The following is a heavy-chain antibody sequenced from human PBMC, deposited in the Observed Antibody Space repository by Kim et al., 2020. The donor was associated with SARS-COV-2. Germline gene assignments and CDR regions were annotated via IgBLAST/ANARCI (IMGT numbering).Heavy chain of an antibody. J-gene: IGHJ4*02. V-gene: IGHV3-33*06. CDR1: GFTFSSYA. Sequence: GGSLRLSCAASGFTFSSYAMHWVRQAPGKGLEWVAVIWYDGSNKYYADSVKGRFTISRDNSKNTLYLQMNSLRAEDTAVYYCANGDSQLWSVPFDYWGQGTLVTVSS. CDR2: IWYDGSNK. D-gene: IGHD5-18*01. CDR3: ANGDSQLWSVPFDY.